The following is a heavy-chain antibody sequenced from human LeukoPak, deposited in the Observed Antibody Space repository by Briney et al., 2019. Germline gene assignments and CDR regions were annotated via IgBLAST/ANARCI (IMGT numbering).Heavy chain of an antibody. CDR3: ARAPLGLGELSYFDY. CDR1: GFTFSSYW. V-gene: IGHV3-7*01. Sequence: GGSLRLSCAASGFTFSSYWVSWVRQAPGKGLEWVANIKQDGSEKYYVDSVKGRFTISRDNAKNSLYLQMNSLRAEDTAVYYCARAPLGLGELSYFDYWGQGTLVTVSS. D-gene: IGHD3-16*02. CDR2: IKQDGSEK. J-gene: IGHJ4*02.